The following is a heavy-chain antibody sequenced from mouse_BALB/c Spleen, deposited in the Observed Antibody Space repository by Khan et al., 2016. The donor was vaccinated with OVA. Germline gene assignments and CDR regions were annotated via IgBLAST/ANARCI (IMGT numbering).Heavy chain of an antibody. CDR2: IFPGSDTP. D-gene: IGHD2-14*01. V-gene: IGHV1-75*01. CDR1: GYTFTDYI. Sequence: VQLQESGPELVKPGASLKVSCKASGYTFTDYIIGWVKQSTRQGLEWIGDIFPGSDTPYYNEKFKDKATLTVDKSANTAYMQLSSLKSEDSAVDFCARGGYAAFAYGGLGTLVTVSA. J-gene: IGHJ3*01. CDR3: ARGGYAAFAY.